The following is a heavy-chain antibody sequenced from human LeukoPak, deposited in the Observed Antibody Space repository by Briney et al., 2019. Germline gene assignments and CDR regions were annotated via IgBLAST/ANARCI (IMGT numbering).Heavy chain of an antibody. CDR2: IYYSGST. CDR3: ARVPVPAAIHDNWFGP. J-gene: IGHJ5*02. D-gene: IGHD2-2*01. V-gene: IGHV4-59*01. CDR1: GGSISSYY. Sequence: PSETLSLTCTVSGGSISSYYWSWIRQPPGKGLEWIGYIYYSGSTNYNPSLKSRVTISVDTSKNQFSLKLSSVTAADTAVYYCARVPVPAAIHDNWFGPWGQGTLVTVSS.